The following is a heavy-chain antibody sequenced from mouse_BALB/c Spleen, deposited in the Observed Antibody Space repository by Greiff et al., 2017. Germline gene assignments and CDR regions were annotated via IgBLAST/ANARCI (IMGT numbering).Heavy chain of an antibody. Sequence: QVQLQQPGAELVMPGASVKMSCKASGYTFTDYWMHWVKQRPGQGLEWIGAIDTSDSYTSYNQKFKGKATLTVDESSSTAYMQLSSLTSEDSAVYYCARGAMDYWGQGTSVTVSS. CDR2: IDTSDSYT. J-gene: IGHJ4*01. CDR1: GYTFTDYW. V-gene: IGHV1-69*01. CDR3: ARGAMDY.